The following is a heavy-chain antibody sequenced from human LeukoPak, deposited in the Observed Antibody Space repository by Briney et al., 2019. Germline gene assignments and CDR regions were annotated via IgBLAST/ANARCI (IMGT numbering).Heavy chain of an antibody. CDR2: INGYNGDT. CDR1: GYSFTSYG. V-gene: IGHV1-18*01. CDR3: ARAESPTAHRLLWFGELFGGVPYYFDY. J-gene: IGHJ4*02. D-gene: IGHD3-10*01. Sequence: ASVKVSCKASGYSFTSYGVTWVRQAPGQGLEWMGWINGYNGDTKYAQKFQGRVTMTTDTSTSTAYMELRSLRSDDTAVYYCARAESPTAHRLLWFGELFGGVPYYFDYWGQGTLVTVSS.